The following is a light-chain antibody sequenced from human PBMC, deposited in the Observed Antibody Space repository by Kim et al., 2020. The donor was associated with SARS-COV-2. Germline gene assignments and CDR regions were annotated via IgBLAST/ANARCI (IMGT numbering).Light chain of an antibody. J-gene: IGKJ2*01. Sequence: DIQMTQSPSSVSASVGDSVTFTCRASQGIAGWLTWYQQKPGKAPKLLIFAASNLETGVPSRFSGSGSGTDFTLTINGLQPEDFATYYCQQANDFPLTFGQGTKLEIK. CDR1: QGIAGW. V-gene: IGKV1-12*01. CDR2: AAS. CDR3: QQANDFPLT.